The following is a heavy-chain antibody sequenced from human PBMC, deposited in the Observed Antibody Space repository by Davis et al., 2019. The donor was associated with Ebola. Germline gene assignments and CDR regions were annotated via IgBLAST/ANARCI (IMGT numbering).Heavy chain of an antibody. V-gene: IGHV6-1*01. CDR2: TYYESKWSN. J-gene: IGHJ4*02. CDR1: GDSVSSNSVT. D-gene: IGHD2-8*01. Sequence: HSQTLSLTCAISGDSVSSNSVTWNWIRQSPSRGLEWLGRTYYESKWSNDYALSVKSRITINPDTSKNPFSLQLNSVTPEDTAVYYCARDPNGFFDYWGQGTLVTVS. CDR3: ARDPNGFFDY.